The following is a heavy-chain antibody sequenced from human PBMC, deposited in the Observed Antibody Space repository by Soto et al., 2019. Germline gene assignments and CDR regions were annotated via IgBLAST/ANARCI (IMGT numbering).Heavy chain of an antibody. D-gene: IGHD5-12*01. CDR3: ASQNSGYDLYYSYYYMDV. Sequence: SETLSLTCTVSGGSISSYDWSWIRQPAGNVLEWMGDIYYSGSTNYNPSLQTPVTIPVDTSKNQFSLKPSSVTAADTAVYYCASQNSGYDLYYSYYYMDVWGKGTTVTVYS. CDR2: IYYSGST. V-gene: IGHV4-59*08. J-gene: IGHJ6*03. CDR1: GGSISSYD.